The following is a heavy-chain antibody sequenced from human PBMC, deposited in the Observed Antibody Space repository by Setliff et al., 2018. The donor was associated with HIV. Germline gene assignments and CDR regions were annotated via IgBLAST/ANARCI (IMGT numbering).Heavy chain of an antibody. Sequence: GASVKVSCKASGYTFTNYGITWVRQAPGQGLEWMGWITADNGNTNYAQRFKGRVTMTSDTSTSTAYMELRSLRSDDTAVYYCARFSSSWPYYFDYWGQGMLVTVSS. CDR3: ARFSSSWPYYFDY. CDR2: ITADNGNT. D-gene: IGHD6-13*01. J-gene: IGHJ4*02. V-gene: IGHV1-18*01. CDR1: GYTFTNYG.